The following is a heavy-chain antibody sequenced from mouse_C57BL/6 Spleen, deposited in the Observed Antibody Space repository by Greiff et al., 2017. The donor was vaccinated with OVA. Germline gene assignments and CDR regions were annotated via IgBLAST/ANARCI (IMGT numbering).Heavy chain of an antibody. D-gene: IGHD1-1*01. CDR1: GYTFTSYW. J-gene: IGHJ2*01. Sequence: VQLQQPGAELVRPGSSVKLSCKASGYTFTSYWMHWVKQRPIQGLEWIGNIDPSDSETHYNQKFKDKATLTVDKSSSTAYMQLSSLTSEDSAVYYCARSYSYSLFDYWGQGTTLTVSS. V-gene: IGHV1-52*01. CDR3: ARSYSYSLFDY. CDR2: IDPSDSET.